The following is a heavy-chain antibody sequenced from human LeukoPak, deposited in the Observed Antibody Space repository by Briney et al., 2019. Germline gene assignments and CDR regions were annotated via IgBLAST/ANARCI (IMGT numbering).Heavy chain of an antibody. V-gene: IGHV3-30*18. J-gene: IGHJ4*02. CDR2: ISYDGSNK. D-gene: IGHD4-17*01. CDR3: AKPREDGDYLDY. Sequence: PGRSLRLSCAASGFTFSSYGMHWVRQAPGKGPEWVAVISYDGSNKYYADSVKGRFTISRDNSKNTLYLQMNSLRAEDTAVYYCAKPREDGDYLDYWGQGTLVTVSS. CDR1: GFTFSSYG.